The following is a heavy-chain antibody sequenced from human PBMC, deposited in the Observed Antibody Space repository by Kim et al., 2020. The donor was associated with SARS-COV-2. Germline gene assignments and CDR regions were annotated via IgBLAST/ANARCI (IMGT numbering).Heavy chain of an antibody. CDR2: ISGSGGST. V-gene: IGHV3-23*01. J-gene: IGHJ2*01. Sequence: GGSLRLSCAASGFTFSSYAMSCVRQAPGKGLEWVSAISGSGGSTYYADSVKGRFSISRDNSKNTLYLQMNSLRAEDTAVYYCAKDQFRTYSSGWYSWYFDLWGRGTLVTVSS. D-gene: IGHD6-19*01. CDR1: GFTFSSYA. CDR3: AKDQFRTYSSGWYSWYFDL.